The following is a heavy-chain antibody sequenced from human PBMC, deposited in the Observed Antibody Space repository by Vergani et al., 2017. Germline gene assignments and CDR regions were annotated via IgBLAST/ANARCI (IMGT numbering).Heavy chain of an antibody. J-gene: IGHJ5*02. CDR2: IYYSGLT. D-gene: IGHD2-2*01. Sequence: QLQLQQSGPGLVKPSETLFLTCTVSADSISSGSYYWGWIRQPPGKSLEWIGSIYYSGLTYYNPSLKSRVAISVDTSKKQFSLKLSSVTAADTAVYYCARGPRRCLYCSSTSPKENWFDPWGQGTLVTVSS. V-gene: IGHV4-39*01. CDR1: ADSISSGSYY. CDR3: ARGPRRCLYCSSTSPKENWFDP.